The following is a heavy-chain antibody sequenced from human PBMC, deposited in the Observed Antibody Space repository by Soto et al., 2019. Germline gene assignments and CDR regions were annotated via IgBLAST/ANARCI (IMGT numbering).Heavy chain of an antibody. J-gene: IGHJ4*02. CDR1: GYTFTGYA. D-gene: IGHD2-2*01. Sequence: ASVKVSCKASGYTFTGYAMHWVRQAPGQRLEWTGWINAGNGNTKYSQKFQGRVTITRDTSASTAYMELSSLRSEDTAVYYCARGPGGGASRGDYWGQGTLVTVSS. V-gene: IGHV1-3*01. CDR2: INAGNGNT. CDR3: ARGPGGGASRGDY.